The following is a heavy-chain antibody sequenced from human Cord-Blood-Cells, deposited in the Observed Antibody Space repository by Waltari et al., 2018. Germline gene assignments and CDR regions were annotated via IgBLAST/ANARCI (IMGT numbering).Heavy chain of an antibody. CDR3: AHSGYNWNDRDAFDI. CDR2: IYWNDDK. V-gene: IGHV2-5*01. CDR1: GFSLSTRGVG. D-gene: IGHD1-1*01. Sequence: QITLKESGPTLVKPTQTLTLTCTFSGFSLSTRGVGVGWIRQPPGKALEWLALIYWNDDKRYSPSLKNRLTITKNTSKNQGVLTMTNMDPVDTATYYCAHSGYNWNDRDAFDIWGQGTMVTVSS. J-gene: IGHJ3*02.